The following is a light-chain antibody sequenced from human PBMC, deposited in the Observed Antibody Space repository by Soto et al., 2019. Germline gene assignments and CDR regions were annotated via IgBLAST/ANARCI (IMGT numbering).Light chain of an antibody. CDR2: DAS. V-gene: IGKV3-11*01. CDR1: QSVSSY. Sequence: EIVLTQSPATLSLSPGERATLSCRASQSVSSYLAWYQQKPGQAPRLLIYDASNRATGIPARFSGSGSWTDFTLTISSLEPEDLAVYYCQQRSNWPRTFGPGTKVEIK. CDR3: QQRSNWPRT. J-gene: IGKJ3*01.